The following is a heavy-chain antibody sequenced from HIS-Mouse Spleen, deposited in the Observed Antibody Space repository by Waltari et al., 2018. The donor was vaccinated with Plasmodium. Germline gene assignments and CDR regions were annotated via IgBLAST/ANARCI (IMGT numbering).Heavy chain of an antibody. CDR3: AKGSFIGSGYDPWAFDI. D-gene: IGHD5-12*01. CDR2: ISYDGSNK. V-gene: IGHV3-30*18. J-gene: IGHJ3*02. CDR1: GFTFRTYG. Sequence: QVQLVESGGGVVQPGRSLRLSCAASGFTFRTYGMHWVRQAPGKGLEWVAVISYDGSNKYYADSVKGRFTISRDNSKNTLYLQMNSLRAEDTAVYYCAKGSFIGSGYDPWAFDIWGQGTMVTVSS.